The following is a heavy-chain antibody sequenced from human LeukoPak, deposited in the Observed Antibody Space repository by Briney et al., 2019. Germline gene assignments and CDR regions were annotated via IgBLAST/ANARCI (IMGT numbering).Heavy chain of an antibody. V-gene: IGHV3-66*01. CDR3: ARVYYGSGSYYNVFRSYYYYMDV. D-gene: IGHD3-10*01. J-gene: IGHJ6*03. CDR2: IYSGGST. CDR1: GFTVSSNY. Sequence: HPGGSLRLSCAASGFTVSSNYMSWVRQAPGEGLEWVSVIYSGGSTYYADSVKGRFTISRDNSKNTLYLQMNSLRAEDTAVYYCARVYYGSGSYYNVFRSYYYYMDVWGKGTTVTISS.